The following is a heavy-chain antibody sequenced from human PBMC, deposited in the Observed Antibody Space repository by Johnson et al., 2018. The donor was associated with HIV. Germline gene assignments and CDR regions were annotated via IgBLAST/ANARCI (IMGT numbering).Heavy chain of an antibody. CDR1: GFTFSSYA. D-gene: IGHD3-22*01. J-gene: IGHJ3*02. V-gene: IGHV3-30-3*01. CDR2: ISYDGSNK. Sequence: QVQLVESGGGVVQPGRSLRLSCAASGFTFSSYAMHWVRQAPGKGLEWVAVISYDGSNKYYADSVKGRFTISRDNSKNTLYLQMNSLRAEDAAVYYCGGSYYYDSSGYYARNAFDIWGQGTMVTVSS. CDR3: GGSYYYDSSGYYARNAFDI.